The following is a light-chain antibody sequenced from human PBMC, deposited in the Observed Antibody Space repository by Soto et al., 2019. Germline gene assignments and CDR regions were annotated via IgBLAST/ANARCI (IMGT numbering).Light chain of an antibody. CDR1: QSLSSSQ. CDR3: QQYGSSPRT. Sequence: EIVLTQSPGTLSLSPGERATLSCRVSQSLSSSQLAWYQQKPGQAPRLLIHDASSRATGISDRFTGSGSGTDFTLTITTLEPEDFAVYYCQQYGSSPRTFGLGTKVEIK. V-gene: IGKV3-20*01. J-gene: IGKJ1*01. CDR2: DAS.